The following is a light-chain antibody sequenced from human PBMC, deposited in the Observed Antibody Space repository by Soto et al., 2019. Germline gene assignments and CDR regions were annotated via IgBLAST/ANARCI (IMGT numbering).Light chain of an antibody. V-gene: IGKV3-20*01. CDR1: QSVAKNY. J-gene: IGKJ1*01. Sequence: EIVLTQSPGTLSLSPGERATLSCRASQSVAKNYLAWYQQEPGQAPRLLIYGPSSRATGIPDRFSGSGSGTDFTLTITTLEPKDFALYYCHQYASYPQTFGQGTKVEIK. CDR3: HQYASYPQT. CDR2: GPS.